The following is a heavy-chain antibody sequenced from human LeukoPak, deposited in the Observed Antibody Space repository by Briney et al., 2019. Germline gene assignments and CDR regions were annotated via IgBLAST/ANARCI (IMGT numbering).Heavy chain of an antibody. CDR3: APTHPDIVGAKMGVL. CDR2: IRYDGSNK. D-gene: IGHD1-26*01. Sequence: GGSLRLSCAASGFTFSSYGMHWVRQAPGKGLEWVAFIRYDGSNKYYADSVKGRFTISRDNSKNTLYLQMNSLRAEDTAVYYCAPTHPDIVGAKMGVLWGQGTLVTVSS. J-gene: IGHJ4*02. CDR1: GFTFSSYG. V-gene: IGHV3-30*02.